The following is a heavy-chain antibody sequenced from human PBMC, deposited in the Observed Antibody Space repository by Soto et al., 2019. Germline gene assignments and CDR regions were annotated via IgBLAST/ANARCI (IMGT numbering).Heavy chain of an antibody. Sequence: GGSLRLSCAASGFTFSSYAMSWVRQAPGKGLEWVSHISDGSAYTYFADSVKGRFTISRDNSKNTLYLQMNSLRAEDTAVYYCAKDRGVLRFLEWLGTQYYYYMDVWGKGTTVTVSS. J-gene: IGHJ6*03. D-gene: IGHD3-3*01. V-gene: IGHV3-23*01. CDR3: AKDRGVLRFLEWLGTQYYYYMDV. CDR2: ISDGSAYT. CDR1: GFTFSSYA.